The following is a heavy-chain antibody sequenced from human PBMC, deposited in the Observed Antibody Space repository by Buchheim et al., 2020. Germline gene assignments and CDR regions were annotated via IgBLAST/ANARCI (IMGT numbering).Heavy chain of an antibody. Sequence: EVQLVESGGGLVQPGGSLRLSCAASGFTFSSYEMNWVRQAPGKGLEWVSYISSSGSTIYYADSVKGRFTISRDNAKNSLYLQMNSLRTEDTAVYYCARDSQHYYDSSGWFDPWGQGTL. CDR2: ISSSGSTI. J-gene: IGHJ5*02. CDR3: ARDSQHYYDSSGWFDP. D-gene: IGHD3-22*01. V-gene: IGHV3-48*03. CDR1: GFTFSSYE.